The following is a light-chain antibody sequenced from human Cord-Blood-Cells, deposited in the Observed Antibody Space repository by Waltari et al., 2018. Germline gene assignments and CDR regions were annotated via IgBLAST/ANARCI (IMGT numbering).Light chain of an antibody. CDR1: QSVSSN. J-gene: IGKJ1*01. CDR2: GAS. Sequence: EIVMTQSPATLSVSPGERATLSCRASQSVSSNLAWYQQKPGQAPRLLIYGASTRATGIPARVSGSVSGTEFTLTISSLQSEDFAVYYCQQYNNWPRWTFGQGTKVEIK. CDR3: QQYNNWPRWT. V-gene: IGKV3-15*01.